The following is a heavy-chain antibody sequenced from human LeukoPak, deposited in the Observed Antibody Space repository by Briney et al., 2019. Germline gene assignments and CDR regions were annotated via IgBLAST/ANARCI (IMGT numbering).Heavy chain of an antibody. CDR2: ISSSSSTI. D-gene: IGHD3-22*01. CDR3: ASSEVWYDSSGTLY. V-gene: IGHV3-48*01. Sequence: GGSLRLSCAASGFTFSSYSMNWVRQAPGKGLEWVSYISSSSSTIYYADSVKGRFIISRDNAKNSLYLQMNSLRAEDTAVYYCASSEVWYDSSGTLYWGQGTLVTVSS. J-gene: IGHJ4*02. CDR1: GFTFSSYS.